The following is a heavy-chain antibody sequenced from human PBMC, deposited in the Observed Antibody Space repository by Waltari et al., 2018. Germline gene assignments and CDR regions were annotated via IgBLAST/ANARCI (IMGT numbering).Heavy chain of an antibody. Sequence: QVQLVESGGGVVQPGRSLRLSCAASGFTFSSYAMHWVRQAPGKGREWVAVISYDGSNKYYADSVKGRFTISRDNSKNTLYLQMNSLRAEDTAVYYCARGTEDIVVVVAAWNWFDPWGQGTLVTVSS. V-gene: IGHV3-30-3*01. CDR2: ISYDGSNK. CDR1: GFTFSSYA. J-gene: IGHJ5*02. CDR3: ARGTEDIVVVVAAWNWFDP. D-gene: IGHD2-15*01.